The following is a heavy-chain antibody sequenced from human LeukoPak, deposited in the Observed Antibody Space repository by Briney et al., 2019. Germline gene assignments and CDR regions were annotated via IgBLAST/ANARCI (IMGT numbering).Heavy chain of an antibody. CDR2: ISYDGSNK. CDR1: GFTFSSYA. CDR3: ARVLYSSGWYDTGSAFDI. J-gene: IGHJ3*02. Sequence: PGRSLRLSCAASGFTFSSYAMHWVRQAPGKGLEWVAVISYDGSNKYYADPVKGRFTISRDNSKNTLYLQMNSLRAEDTAVYYCARVLYSSGWYDTGSAFDIWGQGTMVTVSS. V-gene: IGHV3-30-3*01. D-gene: IGHD6-19*01.